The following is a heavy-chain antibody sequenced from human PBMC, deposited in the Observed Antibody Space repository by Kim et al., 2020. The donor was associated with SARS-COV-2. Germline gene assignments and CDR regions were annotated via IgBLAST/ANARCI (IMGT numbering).Heavy chain of an antibody. Sequence: STPALKGRVTITVDTSKNKFSRRLSTVTAADTAVYYCARRLLASMGWFDPWGQGTLVTVSS. V-gene: IGHV4-39*01. J-gene: IGHJ5*02. CDR3: ARRLLASMGWFDP. D-gene: IGHD3-10*01.